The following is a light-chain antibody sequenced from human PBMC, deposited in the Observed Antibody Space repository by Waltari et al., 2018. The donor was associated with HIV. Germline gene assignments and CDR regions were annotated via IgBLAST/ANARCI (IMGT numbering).Light chain of an antibody. CDR1: TEDVGGYYY. CDR3: SSYRSYNTVV. Sequence: QSALIQPASVSGSPGQSITMSCTGTTEDVGGYYYVSWYQHHPGKAPKVLIYEVDNRPSGVSYRVSGPKSGNTAFLTSSWLQAEDEADYYCSSYRSYNTVVFGGGTKLTVL. CDR2: EVD. V-gene: IGLV2-14*01. J-gene: IGLJ2*01.